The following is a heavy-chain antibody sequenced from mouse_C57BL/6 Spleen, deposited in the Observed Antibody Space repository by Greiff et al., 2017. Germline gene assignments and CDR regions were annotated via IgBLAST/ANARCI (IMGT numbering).Heavy chain of an antibody. CDR3: ARSGPNATVVATSYFDY. D-gene: IGHD1-1*01. Sequence: QVQLQQPGAELVRPGSSVKLSCKASGYTFTSYWMHWVKQRPIQGLEWIGNIDPSDSETHYNQKFKDKATLTVDKSSSTAYMQLRGLTSEDSAVYYSARSGPNATVVATSYFDYWGKGTTLTVSS. CDR1: GYTFTSYW. CDR2: IDPSDSET. J-gene: IGHJ2*01. V-gene: IGHV1-52*01.